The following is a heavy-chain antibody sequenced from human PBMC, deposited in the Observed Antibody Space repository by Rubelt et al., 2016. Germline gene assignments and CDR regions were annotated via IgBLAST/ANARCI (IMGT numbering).Heavy chain of an antibody. CDR2: IYYSGST. V-gene: IGHV4-39*01. J-gene: IGHJ4*02. Sequence: QLQLQESGPGLVKPSETLSLTCTVSSGFISSSRYYWGWIRQPPGKGLEWIGSIYYSGSTYYNPSLKSRVTISVDASKKQLSLKLTSGTAADTAVYYWARQTTGLNWGCDFWGQGTLVTVSS. D-gene: IGHD7-27*01. CDR3: ARQTTGLNWGCDF. CDR1: SGFISSSRYY.